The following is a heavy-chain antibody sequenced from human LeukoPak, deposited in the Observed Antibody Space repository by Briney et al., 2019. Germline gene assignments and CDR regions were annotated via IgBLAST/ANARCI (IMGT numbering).Heavy chain of an antibody. J-gene: IGHJ4*02. D-gene: IGHD6-19*01. CDR2: IYYSGST. CDR1: GGSINSYF. Sequence: SETLSLTCSVSGGSINSYFWSWIRQPPGKGLEWIGYIYYSGSTNYNPSLESRVTISVDTSKNQFSLKLSFVTASDTAVYYCARLPYSSGWYVYWGQGILVTVSS. CDR3: ARLPYSSGWYVY. V-gene: IGHV4-59*01.